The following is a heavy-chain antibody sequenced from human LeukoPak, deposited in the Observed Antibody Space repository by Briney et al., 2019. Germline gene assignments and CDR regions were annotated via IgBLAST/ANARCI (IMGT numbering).Heavy chain of an antibody. V-gene: IGHV4-39*01. D-gene: IGHD3-16*01. CDR1: GGSISSYY. CDR3: ARLPYDYVWGILGESGVDY. Sequence: SETLSLTCTVSGGSISSYYWSWIRQPPGKGLEWIGSIYYSGSTYYNPSLKSRVTISVDTSKNQFSLKLSSVTAADTAVYYCARLPYDYVWGILGESGVDYWGQGTLVTVSS. J-gene: IGHJ4*02. CDR2: IYYSGST.